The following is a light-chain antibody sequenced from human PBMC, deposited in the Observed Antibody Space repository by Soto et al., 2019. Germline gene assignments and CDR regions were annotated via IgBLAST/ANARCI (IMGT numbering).Light chain of an antibody. V-gene: IGLV1-40*01. J-gene: IGLJ2*01. Sequence: QSVLTQPPSVSGAPGQRVTISCTGSSSNIGRGYDVHWYQQFPGSAPRLLLSADSNRPSGVPDRFSGSKSGTSASLAITGLQAEDEADYYCQSYDSRLSGSVFGGGTKVPVL. CDR3: QSYDSRLSGSV. CDR2: ADS. CDR1: SSNIGRGYD.